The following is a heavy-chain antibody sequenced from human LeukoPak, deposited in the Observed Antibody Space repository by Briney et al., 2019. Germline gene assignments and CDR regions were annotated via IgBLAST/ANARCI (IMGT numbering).Heavy chain of an antibody. J-gene: IGHJ4*02. CDR1: GFSFSSQW. V-gene: IGHV3-7*01. D-gene: IGHD6-19*01. CDR2: INSDGSAK. CDR3: ARSVAGEYYFDY. Sequence: GGSLRLSCAVSGFSFSSQWMTWVRQAPGTGLEWVATINSDGSAKYLVDSVKGRFTISRDNAKNLVYLQMSILRAEDTAVYYCARSVAGEYYFDYWGQGTLVTVSS.